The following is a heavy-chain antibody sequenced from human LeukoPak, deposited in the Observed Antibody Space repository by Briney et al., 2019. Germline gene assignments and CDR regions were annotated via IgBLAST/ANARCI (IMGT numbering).Heavy chain of an antibody. CDR1: GGSISSSSYY. J-gene: IGHJ6*03. Sequence: QPSETLSLTCTVSGGSISSSSYYWGWIRQPPWKGLEWIGSIYYSGSTYYNPSLKSRVTISVDTSKNQFSLKLSSVTAADTAVYYCAILVPDYYYYYYMDVWSKGTTVTISS. D-gene: IGHD6-13*01. CDR3: AILVPDYYYYYYMDV. V-gene: IGHV4-39*01. CDR2: IYYSGST.